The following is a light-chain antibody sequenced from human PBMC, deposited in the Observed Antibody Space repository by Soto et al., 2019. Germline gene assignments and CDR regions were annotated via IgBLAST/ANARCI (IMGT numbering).Light chain of an antibody. CDR3: MIWHSSAVV. CDR2: YKSDSDK. CDR1: SGINVATYR. V-gene: IGLV5-45*03. Sequence: QPVLTQPSSLSASPGASASLTCTLRSGINVATYRIYWYQQKPGSPPQYLLMYKSDSDKQQGSGVPSRFSGSKDASGNAGILLISGLQSEDEADYYCMIWHSSAVVFGGGTKLTVL. J-gene: IGLJ2*01.